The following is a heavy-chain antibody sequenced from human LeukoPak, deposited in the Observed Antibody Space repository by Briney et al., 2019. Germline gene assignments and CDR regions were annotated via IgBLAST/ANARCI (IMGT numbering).Heavy chain of an antibody. CDR1: GFTVSSNY. CDR3: AKDRSYSGYEPLDY. Sequence: PGGSLRLSCAASGFTVSSNYMSWVRQAPGKGLEWVSVIYSGGSTYYADPVKGRFTISRDNSKNTLYLQMNSLRAEDTAMYYCAKDRSYSGYEPLDYWGQGTLVTVSS. J-gene: IGHJ4*02. V-gene: IGHV3-66*01. D-gene: IGHD5-12*01. CDR2: IYSGGST.